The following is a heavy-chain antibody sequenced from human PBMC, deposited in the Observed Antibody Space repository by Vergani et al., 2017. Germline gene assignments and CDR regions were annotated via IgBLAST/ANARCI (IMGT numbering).Heavy chain of an antibody. CDR2: IYYSGST. CDR3: ARDSSGWYDLEY. J-gene: IGHJ4*02. V-gene: IGHV4-39*07. CDR1: GGSISSSSYY. Sequence: QLQLQESGPGLVKPSETLSLTCTVSGGSISSSSYYWGWIRQPPGKGLEWIGSIYYSGSTYYNPSLKSRVTISVDTSKNQFSLKLSSVTAADTAVYYCARDSSGWYDLEYWGQGTLVTVSS. D-gene: IGHD6-19*01.